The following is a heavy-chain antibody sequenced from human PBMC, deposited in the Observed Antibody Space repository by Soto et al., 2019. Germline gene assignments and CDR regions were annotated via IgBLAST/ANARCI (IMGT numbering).Heavy chain of an antibody. D-gene: IGHD3-22*01. CDR3: ARGGISSGFYYFDY. CDR1: GYSFTRYW. Sequence: GESLKISCKGSGYSFTRYWISWVRQMPGKGLEWMGRIDPSDSYTNYSPAFQGHVTISVDKSISTAYVQWSSLKASDTAMYYCARGGISSGFYYFDYWGQGTLVTVSS. J-gene: IGHJ4*02. V-gene: IGHV5-10-1*01. CDR2: IDPSDSYT.